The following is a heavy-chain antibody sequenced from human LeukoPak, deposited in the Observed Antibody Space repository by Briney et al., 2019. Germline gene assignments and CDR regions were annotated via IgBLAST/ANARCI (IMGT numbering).Heavy chain of an antibody. CDR1: GFTFSNHG. CDR2: ISANSAYT. V-gene: IGHV3-23*01. J-gene: IGHJ2*01. CDR3: AKIGVTGSWFFDL. Sequence: GGSLRLSCVASGFTFSNHGMSWVRQDPGKGLEWVSSISANSAYTYYAASVKGRFTISRDNSKNTLFLQMNNMGAEDTAIYFCAKIGVTGSWFFDLWGRGTLLSVSS. D-gene: IGHD3-3*01.